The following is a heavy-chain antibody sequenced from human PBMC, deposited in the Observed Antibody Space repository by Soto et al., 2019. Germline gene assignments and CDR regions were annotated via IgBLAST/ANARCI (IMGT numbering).Heavy chain of an antibody. CDR2: INAGNGNT. J-gene: IGHJ5*02. CDR3: ARDGRYSYGSGRWFDP. Sequence: QVQLVQSGAEVKKPGASVKVSCKASGYTFTSYAMHWVRQAPGQRLEWMGWINAGNGNTKYSQKFQGRVTITRDTXAXXAYMELSSLRSEDTAVYYCARDGRYSYGSGRWFDPWGQGTLVTVSS. CDR1: GYTFTSYA. D-gene: IGHD5-18*01. V-gene: IGHV1-3*01.